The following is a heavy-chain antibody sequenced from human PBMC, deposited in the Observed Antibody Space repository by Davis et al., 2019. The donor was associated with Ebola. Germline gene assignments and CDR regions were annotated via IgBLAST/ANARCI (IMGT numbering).Heavy chain of an antibody. CDR2: IYYSGST. J-gene: IGHJ4*02. V-gene: IGHV4-59*01. CDR3: ASKMVGWGDFDY. CDR1: GGSFSGYY. Sequence: PSETLSLTCAVYGGSFSGYYWSWIRQPPGKGLEWIGYIYYSGSTNYNPSLKSRVTISVDTSKNQFSLKLSSVTAADTAVYYCASKMVGWGDFDYWGQGTLVTVSS. D-gene: IGHD6-19*01.